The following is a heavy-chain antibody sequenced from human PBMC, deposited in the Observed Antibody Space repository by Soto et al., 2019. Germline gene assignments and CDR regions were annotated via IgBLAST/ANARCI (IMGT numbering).Heavy chain of an antibody. CDR1: GGTFNTYT. D-gene: IGHD1-26*01. CDR3: ASWRSYSGSYCFDY. CDR2: VIPMYDSV. V-gene: IGHV1-69*06. J-gene: IGHJ4*02. Sequence: QVQLVQSGAEVKKPGSSVKVSCEASGGTFNTYTINWVRQVPGRGLEWMGQVIPMYDSVNYAESFQGRVTITADKSTNIAYMELSSLRSEDTALYFCASWRSYSGSYCFDYWGQGTLVIVSS.